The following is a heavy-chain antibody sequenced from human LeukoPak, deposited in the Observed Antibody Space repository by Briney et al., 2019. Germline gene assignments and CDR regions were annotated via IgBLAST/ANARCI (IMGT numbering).Heavy chain of an antibody. D-gene: IGHD3-3*01. V-gene: IGHV1-69*05. Sequence: SVKVSCKASGGTFSGYAISWVRQAPGHGLEWMGGIIPIFGTANYAQKFQGRVTITTDESTSTAYMELSSLRSGDTAVYYCARGVGITIFGVAKPSYYYMDVWGKGTTVTVSS. CDR3: ARGVGITIFGVAKPSYYYMDV. CDR2: IIPIFGTA. J-gene: IGHJ6*03. CDR1: GGTFSGYA.